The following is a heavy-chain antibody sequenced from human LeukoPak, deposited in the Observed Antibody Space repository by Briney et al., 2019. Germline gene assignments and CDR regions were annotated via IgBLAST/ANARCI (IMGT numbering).Heavy chain of an antibody. Sequence: ASVKVSCKASGYTFTGYYMHWVRQATGQGLEWMGWMNPNSGNTGYAQKFQGRVTMTRNTSISTAYMELSSLRSEDTAVYYCARVARFGLRFLGYWGQGTLVTVSS. CDR1: GYTFTGYY. CDR2: MNPNSGNT. CDR3: ARVARFGLRFLGY. D-gene: IGHD4-17*01. V-gene: IGHV1-8*02. J-gene: IGHJ4*02.